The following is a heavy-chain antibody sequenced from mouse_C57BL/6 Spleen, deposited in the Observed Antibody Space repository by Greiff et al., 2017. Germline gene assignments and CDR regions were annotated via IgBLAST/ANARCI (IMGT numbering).Heavy chain of an antibody. Sequence: EVQLQQSGPELVKPGASVKMSCKASGYTFTDYNMHWVKQSHGQSLEWIGYINPNNGGPSYNQKFKGKATLTVNNSSSPAYMELRSLTSEDSAFYYCSRCVYYDYGTGFAYWGQGTLVTVSA. CDR2: INPNNGGP. V-gene: IGHV1-22*01. D-gene: IGHD2-4*01. J-gene: IGHJ3*01. CDR3: SRCVYYDYGTGFAY. CDR1: GYTFTDYN.